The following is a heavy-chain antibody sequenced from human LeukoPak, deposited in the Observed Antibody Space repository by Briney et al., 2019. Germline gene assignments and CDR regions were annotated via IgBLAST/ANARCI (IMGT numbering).Heavy chain of an antibody. D-gene: IGHD3-22*01. CDR2: INVGTGNT. V-gene: IGHV1-3*01. Sequence: ASVKVSCKASGYTFISYDMHWVRQAPGQRLEWMGWINVGTGNTKYSQNFQGRVTINRDTSASIVYMELSSLRSEDTAVYYCARDRAWPYYYDSSGEVTDAFDIWGQGTMVTVSS. J-gene: IGHJ3*02. CDR3: ARDRAWPYYYDSSGEVTDAFDI. CDR1: GYTFISYD.